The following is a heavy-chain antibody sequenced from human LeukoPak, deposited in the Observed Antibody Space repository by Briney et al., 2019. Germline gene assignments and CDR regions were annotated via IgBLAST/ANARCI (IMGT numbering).Heavy chain of an antibody. CDR2: ISGTTGTT. CDR1: GFTFSDYA. CDR3: AKKGVIYSGYGPLDY. D-gene: IGHD5-12*01. V-gene: IGHV3-23*01. Sequence: HPGGSLRLSCAASGFTFSDYAMTWVRQAPGKGLEWVSAISGTTGTTFYADSVKGRFTISRDNSKNTLYLQMNSLRAEDTAVYYCAKKGVIYSGYGPLDYWGRGTLVTVSS. J-gene: IGHJ4*02.